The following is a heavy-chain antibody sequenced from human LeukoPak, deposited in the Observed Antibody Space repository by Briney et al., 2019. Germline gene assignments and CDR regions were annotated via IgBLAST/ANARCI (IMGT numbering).Heavy chain of an antibody. D-gene: IGHD6-13*01. CDR3: ARVSSSWYRVLGYFDY. CDR1: GYTFSNYG. Sequence: ASVKVSCKTSGYTFSNYGISWVRQAPGQGLEWMGWISAYNGNTNYAQKLQGRVTMTTDTSTSTAYMELRSLRSDDTAVYYCARVSSSWYRVLGYFDYWGQGTLVTVSS. CDR2: ISAYNGNT. V-gene: IGHV1-18*01. J-gene: IGHJ4*02.